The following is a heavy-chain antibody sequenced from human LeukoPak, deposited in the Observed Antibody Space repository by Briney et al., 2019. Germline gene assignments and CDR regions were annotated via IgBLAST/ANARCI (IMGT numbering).Heavy chain of an antibody. CDR1: GDXVSSNRAA. CDR3: VRSLID. J-gene: IGHJ4*02. V-gene: IGHV6-1*01. Sequence: SQTLSLTCAISGDXVSSNRAAWSWIRQSPSRGLEWLGRTYRRSKWHNDYAVSVKSRITINPDTSKNQFSLQLNSVTPEDTAVYYCVRSLIDWGQGTLVTVSS. CDR2: TYRRSKWHN.